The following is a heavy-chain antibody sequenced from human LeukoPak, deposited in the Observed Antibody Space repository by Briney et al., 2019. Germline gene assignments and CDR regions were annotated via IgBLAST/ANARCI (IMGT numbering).Heavy chain of an antibody. CDR1: GFTFSSYE. J-gene: IGHJ4*02. CDR2: ISSSGSTI. Sequence: GGXLRLSCAASGFTFSSYEMNWVRQAPGKGLEWVSYISSSGSTIYYADSVKGRFTISRDNAKNSLYMQMNRLRAEDTAVYYCARDLRGVGRLGVYWGQGTLVTVSS. D-gene: IGHD3-16*01. V-gene: IGHV3-48*03. CDR3: ARDLRGVGRLGVY.